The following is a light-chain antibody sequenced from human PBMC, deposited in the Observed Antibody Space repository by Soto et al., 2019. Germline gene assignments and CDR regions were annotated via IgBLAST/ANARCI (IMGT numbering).Light chain of an antibody. Sequence: EIVLTQSPVTLSLSPGERATLSCRASQSVSSYLAWYQQKAGQAPRLLIYDASKRATGIPARFSGSGSGTDFTLTASSLQPEDFAVYYCQQYNNWPFTFGPGTKVDIK. CDR3: QQYNNWPFT. J-gene: IGKJ3*01. CDR1: QSVSSY. V-gene: IGKV3-11*01. CDR2: DAS.